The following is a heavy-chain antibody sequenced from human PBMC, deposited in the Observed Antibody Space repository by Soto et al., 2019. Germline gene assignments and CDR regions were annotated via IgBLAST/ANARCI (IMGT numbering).Heavy chain of an antibody. CDR1: GFTFSSYW. CDR3: ARGIGCSSTSCLLYYYYYMDV. D-gene: IGHD2-2*01. J-gene: IGHJ6*03. CDR2: IKQDGSEK. Sequence: GGSLRLSCAASGFTFSSYWMSWVRQAPGKGLEWVANIKQDGSEKYYVDSVKGRFTISRDNAKNSLYLQMNSLRAEDTAVYYCARGIGCSSTSCLLYYYYYMDVWGKGTTVTVSS. V-gene: IGHV3-7*01.